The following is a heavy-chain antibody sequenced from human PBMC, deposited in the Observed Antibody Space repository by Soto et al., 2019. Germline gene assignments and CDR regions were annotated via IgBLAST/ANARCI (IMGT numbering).Heavy chain of an antibody. Sequence: SVKGSCKASGGTFSSYAISWVRQAPGQGLEWMGRIIPIFGTVNYAQKFQGRVTITADESTSTAYMELSSLRSEDTALYYCARGRIAYSSSWSVPIGFDPWGQGTLVTVSS. CDR2: IIPIFGTV. CDR1: GGTFSSYA. V-gene: IGHV1-69*13. D-gene: IGHD6-13*01. CDR3: ARGRIAYSSSWSVPIGFDP. J-gene: IGHJ5*02.